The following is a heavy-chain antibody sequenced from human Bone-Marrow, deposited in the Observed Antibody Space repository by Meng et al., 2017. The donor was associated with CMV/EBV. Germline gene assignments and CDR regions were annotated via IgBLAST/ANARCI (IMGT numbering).Heavy chain of an antibody. D-gene: IGHD2-2*01. CDR3: ARVRCSTTSCYYEYYYDMEV. J-gene: IGHJ6*02. CDR2: TYYRPKWYN. V-gene: IGHV6-1*01. Sequence: SQTLSLTCAISGDSVSSNSAAWNWIRQSPSRGLEWLGRTYYRPKWYNDYAVSVKSRITINPDTSKNQFSLQLNSVTPEDTAVYYCARVRCSTTSCYYEYYYDMEVWGQGTTVTVSS. CDR1: GDSVSSNSAA.